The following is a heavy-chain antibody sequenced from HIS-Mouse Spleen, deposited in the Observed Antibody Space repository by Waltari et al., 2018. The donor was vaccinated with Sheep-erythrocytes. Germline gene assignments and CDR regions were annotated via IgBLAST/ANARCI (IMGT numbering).Heavy chain of an antibody. CDR3: ARDLGYDILTGYYSDAFDI. D-gene: IGHD3-9*01. CDR2: SYHSGRT. CDR1: GYSISSGYY. J-gene: IGHJ3*02. V-gene: IGHV4-38-2*02. Sequence: QVQLQESGPGLVKPSETLSLTCTVSGYSISSGYYWGWLRQPPGKGLEWIGSSYHSGRTHYNPSLKDQITISVDTSKNQFSLKLSAVTAADTAVYYCARDLGYDILTGYYSDAFDIWGQGTMVTVSS.